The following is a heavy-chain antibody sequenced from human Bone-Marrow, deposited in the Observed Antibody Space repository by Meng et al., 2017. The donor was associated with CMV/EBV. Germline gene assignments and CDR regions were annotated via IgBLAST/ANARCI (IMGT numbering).Heavy chain of an antibody. J-gene: IGHJ6*02. CDR2: IIPILGIA. CDR1: GGTFSSYA. Sequence: SSVKVSCKASGGTFSSYAISWVRQAPGQGLEWMGGIIPILGIANYAQKFQGRVTITADKSTSTAYMELSSLRSEDTAVCYCASSYGGLYDFWFHYGMAVWGQGPTVPV. V-gene: IGHV1-69*10. CDR3: ASSYGGLYDFWFHYGMAV. D-gene: IGHD3-3*01.